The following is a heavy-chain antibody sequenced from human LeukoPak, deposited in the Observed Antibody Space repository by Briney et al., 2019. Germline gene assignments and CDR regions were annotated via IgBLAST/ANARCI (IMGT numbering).Heavy chain of an antibody. J-gene: IGHJ4*02. CDR3: ARVRHGTPPLTMIEVLIPPFDY. Sequence: AASVKVSCKASGYTFTGYYMHWVRQAPGQGLEWMGWINPNSGGTNYAQKFQGRVTMTRDTSISTAYMELSRLRSDDTAVYYCARVRHGTPPLTMIEVLIPPFDYWGQGTLVTVSS. CDR1: GYTFTGYY. CDR2: INPNSGGT. V-gene: IGHV1-2*02. D-gene: IGHD3-22*01.